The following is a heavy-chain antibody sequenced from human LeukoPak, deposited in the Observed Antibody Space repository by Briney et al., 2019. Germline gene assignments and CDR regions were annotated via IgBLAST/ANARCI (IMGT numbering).Heavy chain of an antibody. D-gene: IGHD6-13*01. J-gene: IGHJ4*02. Sequence: SETLSLTCTVSGGSISTSNYYWGWIRQPPGKGLEWIGEINHSGSTNYNPSLKSRVTISVDTSKNQFSLKLSSVTAADTAVYYCARDGSSSWYFDYWGQGTLVTVSS. CDR2: INHSGST. CDR3: ARDGSSSWYFDY. CDR1: GGSISTSNYY. V-gene: IGHV4-39*07.